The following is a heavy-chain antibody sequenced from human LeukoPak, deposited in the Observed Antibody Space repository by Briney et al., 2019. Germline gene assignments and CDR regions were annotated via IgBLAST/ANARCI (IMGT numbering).Heavy chain of an antibody. V-gene: IGHV3-30*18. CDR2: ISYDGTKE. CDR1: GFNFNTYG. D-gene: IGHD2-21*01. J-gene: IGHJ4*02. Sequence: PGGSLRLSCAASGFNFNTYGIHWVRQTPGKGLEWVALISYDGTKEWYADSVKGRFTISRDNSKNTLYLQMNSLRAEDAAVYFCAKAPVTSCRGAYCYPFDSWGQGTLVTVSS. CDR3: AKAPVTSCRGAYCYPFDS.